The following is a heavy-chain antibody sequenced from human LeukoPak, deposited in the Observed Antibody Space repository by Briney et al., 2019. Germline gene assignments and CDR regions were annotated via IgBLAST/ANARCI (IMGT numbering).Heavy chain of an antibody. CDR3: AKNSGSNSGRPEN. J-gene: IGHJ4*02. V-gene: IGHV3-23*01. Sequence: SGGSLRLSCAASGFTFSDFVMSWVRQAPGKGLEWVSAIRSDGLTTYYADSVKGRFTISRDNSKNTLYLQMSTLRVEDTAIYYCAKNSGSNSGRPENWGPGTLVTVSS. CDR2: IRSDGLTT. D-gene: IGHD1-26*01. CDR1: GFTFSDFV.